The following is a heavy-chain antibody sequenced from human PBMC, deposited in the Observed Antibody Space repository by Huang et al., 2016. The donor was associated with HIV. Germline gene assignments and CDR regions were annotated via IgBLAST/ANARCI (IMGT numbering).Heavy chain of an antibody. Sequence: QVQLVESGGGLVKPEGSLGLSCAASGFTFRDYYMAWIRQAPGKGLEWISYISNTGDTIYYADSVRDRFTISRDNAKKSLSLQINSLRADDTAVYYCARGRYRLHPWGQGALVVVSS. CDR1: GFTFRDYY. CDR2: ISNTGDTI. CDR3: ARGRYRLHP. D-gene: IGHD2-15*01. J-gene: IGHJ5*02. V-gene: IGHV3-11*01.